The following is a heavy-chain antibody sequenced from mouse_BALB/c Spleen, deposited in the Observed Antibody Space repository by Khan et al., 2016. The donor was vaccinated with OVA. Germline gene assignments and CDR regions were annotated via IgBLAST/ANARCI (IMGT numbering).Heavy chain of an antibody. D-gene: IGHD1-1*01. CDR1: GYTFTNYI. CDR3: ARDYGSSFWFAY. CDR2: INTYNDGT. J-gene: IGHJ3*01. Sequence: VQLQQSGPELVKPGASVKMSCKASGYTFTNYIIHWVKQKPGQGLEWIGYINTYNDGTKYNEKFKDKATLTSDKSSSKAYMELSGLTSEASAVYYCARDYGSSFWFAYWGQGTLVTVSA. V-gene: IGHV1S136*01.